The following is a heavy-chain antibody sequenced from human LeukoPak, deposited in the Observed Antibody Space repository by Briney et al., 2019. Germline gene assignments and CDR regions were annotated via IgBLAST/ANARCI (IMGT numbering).Heavy chain of an antibody. Sequence: GGSLRLSCTAAGFTFNNYAMSWVRQAPGKGLEWVSHISDSGGKTYYADSVKGRFTISRDNSKNTLYLQMNSLRAEDTAVYYCARARWGGSYFVYWGQGTLVTVSS. J-gene: IGHJ4*02. D-gene: IGHD1-26*01. V-gene: IGHV3-23*01. CDR1: GFTFNNYA. CDR3: ARARWGGSYFVY. CDR2: ISDSGGKT.